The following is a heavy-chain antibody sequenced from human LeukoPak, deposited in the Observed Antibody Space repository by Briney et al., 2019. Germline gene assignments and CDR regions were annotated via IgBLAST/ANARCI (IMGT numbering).Heavy chain of an antibody. J-gene: IGHJ3*02. Sequence: SETLPLTCTVSGDSISSYYWSWIRKPPGKGLEWIGSIYYSGRANYHPSLKSRVTISVDTSKNQFSLKLNSVTAADTAVYYCARRGSGSYWPDAFDIWGQGTMLTLSS. CDR3: ARRGSGSYWPDAFDI. V-gene: IGHV4-59*01. D-gene: IGHD3-10*01. CDR2: IYYSGRA. CDR1: GDSISSYY.